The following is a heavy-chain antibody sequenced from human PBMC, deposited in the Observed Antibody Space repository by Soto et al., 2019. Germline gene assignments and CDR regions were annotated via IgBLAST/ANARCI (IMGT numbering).Heavy chain of an antibody. J-gene: IGHJ6*02. V-gene: IGHV1-2*02. CDR2: INPNSGGT. CDR3: ARGSSGWYAQIYYYYGMDV. D-gene: IGHD6-19*01. CDR1: GYTFTGYY. Sequence: ASVKVSCKASGYTFTGYYMHWVRQAPGQGLEWMGWINPNSGGTNYAQKFQGRVTMTRDTSISTAYMELSRLGSDDTAVYYCARGSSGWYAQIYYYYGMDVWGQGTTVTVSS.